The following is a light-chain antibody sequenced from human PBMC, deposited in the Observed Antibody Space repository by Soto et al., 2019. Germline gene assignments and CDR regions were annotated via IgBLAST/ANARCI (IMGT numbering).Light chain of an antibody. CDR2: TGS. V-gene: IGKV1-12*01. CDR1: QSISNW. J-gene: IGKJ1*01. Sequence: DIQMTQSPSSLSASVGDRVTITCRASQSISNWLAWYQQKPGEAPKLLIFTGSLLHSGVPPRFSGSGSGTDFTLTISSLQPEDFATYYCQQTLSFPPTFGQGTKVDIK. CDR3: QQTLSFPPT.